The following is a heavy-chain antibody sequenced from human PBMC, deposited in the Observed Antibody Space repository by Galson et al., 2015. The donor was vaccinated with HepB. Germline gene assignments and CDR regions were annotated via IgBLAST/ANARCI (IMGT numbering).Heavy chain of an antibody. Sequence: SLRLSCAASGFTFGDYAMSWVRQAPGKGLEWVGFIRSKAYGGTTEYAASVKGRFTISRDDSKSIAYLQMNSLETEDTAVYYCTREVGATTDFWFDPWGQGTLVTVSS. CDR2: IRSKAYGGTT. D-gene: IGHD1-26*01. V-gene: IGHV3-49*04. J-gene: IGHJ5*02. CDR1: GFTFGDYA. CDR3: TREVGATTDFWFDP.